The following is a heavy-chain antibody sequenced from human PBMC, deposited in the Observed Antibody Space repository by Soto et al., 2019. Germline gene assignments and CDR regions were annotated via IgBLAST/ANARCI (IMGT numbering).Heavy chain of an antibody. CDR3: ARDLPPVDY. CDR1: GYTFSSYH. CDR2: ISAYNGNT. V-gene: IGHV1-18*01. Sequence: QIQLVQSGAEVKKPGASVKVSCKASGYTFSSYHITWVRQAPGQGLEWMGWISAYNGNTNYAQNLQGRVTMTTDPSTSTSYMELRSLRSDDTAVYYCARDLPPVDYWGQGTLVTVSS. J-gene: IGHJ4*02.